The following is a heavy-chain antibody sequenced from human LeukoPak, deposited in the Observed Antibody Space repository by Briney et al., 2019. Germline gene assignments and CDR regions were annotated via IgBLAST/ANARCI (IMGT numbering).Heavy chain of an antibody. D-gene: IGHD3-22*01. J-gene: IGHJ2*01. CDR3: ARGISGYSLDWSFDL. V-gene: IGHV1-69*13. CDR1: GGTFSRYA. Sequence: SVKVSSKASGGTFSRYAISWVRQAPGQGLEWMGGIIPIFGTANYAQKFQGRVTITADESTSTAYMELSSLRSEDTAVYYCARGISGYSLDWSFDLWRRGTLVTVSS. CDR2: IIPIFGTA.